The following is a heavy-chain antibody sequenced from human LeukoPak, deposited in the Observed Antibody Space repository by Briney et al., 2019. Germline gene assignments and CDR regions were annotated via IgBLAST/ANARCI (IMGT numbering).Heavy chain of an antibody. CDR1: GFTFSSYA. CDR3: ARPKESMGATGYFNY. V-gene: IGHV3-30-3*01. CDR2: ISYDGSNK. Sequence: PGGSLRLSCAASGFTFSSYAMHWVRQAPGMGLDWVAVISYDGSNKYYADSVKGRFTISRDNSKNTLYLQKNSLKPEDTAVYYCARPKESMGATGYFNYWGQGTLVTVSS. D-gene: IGHD1-26*01. J-gene: IGHJ4*02.